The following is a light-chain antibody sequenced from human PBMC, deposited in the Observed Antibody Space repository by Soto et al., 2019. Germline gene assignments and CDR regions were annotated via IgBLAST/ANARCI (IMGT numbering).Light chain of an antibody. V-gene: IGKV1-6*01. J-gene: IGKJ1*01. CDR3: LQDYNYPWT. CDR1: QDIRND. Sequence: IEVTQSPSSLSASVGDRVTITCRASQDIRNDLGWYQQKPGEAPKLLIYAASTLQSGVPSRFSGSGSGTDFTLTIISLRPEDFATYFCLQDYNYPWTFGQGTRVESK. CDR2: AAS.